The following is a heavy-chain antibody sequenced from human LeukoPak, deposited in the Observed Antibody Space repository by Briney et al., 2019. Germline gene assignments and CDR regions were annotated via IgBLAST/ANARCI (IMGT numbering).Heavy chain of an antibody. CDR3: ARGLTKVDY. V-gene: IGHV1-69*13. CDR2: IIPIFGTA. D-gene: IGHD6-19*01. Sequence: SLKVSCKASGYTFTSYGISWVRQAPGQGLEWMGGIIPIFGTANYAQKFQGRVTITADESTSTAYMELSSLRSEDTAVYYCARGLTKVDYWGQGTLVTVSS. CDR1: GYTFTSYG. J-gene: IGHJ4*02.